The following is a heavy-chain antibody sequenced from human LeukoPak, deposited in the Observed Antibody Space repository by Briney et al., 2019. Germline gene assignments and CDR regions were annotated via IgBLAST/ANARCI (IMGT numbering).Heavy chain of an antibody. J-gene: IGHJ4*02. Sequence: SETLSLTCTVSGGSISSYYWSWIRQPPGKGLEWIGYIYYSGSTNYNPSLKSRVTISVDTSKNQFSLKLTSVSAADTAVYYCARGMTTVVSPDYWGQGTLVTVPS. CDR3: ARGMTTVVSPDY. CDR2: IYYSGST. D-gene: IGHD4-23*01. CDR1: GGSISSYY. V-gene: IGHV4-59*01.